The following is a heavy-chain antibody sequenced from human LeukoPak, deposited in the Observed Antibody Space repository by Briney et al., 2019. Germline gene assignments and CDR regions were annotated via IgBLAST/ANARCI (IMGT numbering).Heavy chain of an antibody. CDR1: GFTFGSYA. D-gene: IGHD6-13*01. J-gene: IGHJ4*02. CDR3: AKDRAQQLVLGF. V-gene: IGHV3-23*01. CDR2: IIGSGSST. Sequence: GGSLRLSCAASGFTFGSYAMSWVRQAPGKGLEWVSAIIGSGSSTYYADSVKGRFTISRDNSKNTLFLQMNSLRAEDTAVYYCAKDRAQQLVLGFWGQGTLVTVSS.